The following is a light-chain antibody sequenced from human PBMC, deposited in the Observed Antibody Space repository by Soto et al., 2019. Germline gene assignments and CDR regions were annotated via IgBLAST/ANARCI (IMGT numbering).Light chain of an antibody. CDR1: QKISSN. CDR2: AAA. J-gene: IGKJ4*01. CDR3: QQSYITPLT. V-gene: IGKV1-39*01. Sequence: DIQVTQSPSSLSASIGDRVTITCRASQKISSNLNWYQQKPGKAPKLLIYAAASLESGVPSRFSGSGSETDFTLTISSLQPEDFAIYYCQQSYITPLTFGGGTKVDIK.